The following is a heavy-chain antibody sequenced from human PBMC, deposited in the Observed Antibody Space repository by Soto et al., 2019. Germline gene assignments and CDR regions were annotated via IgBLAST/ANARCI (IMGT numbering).Heavy chain of an antibody. J-gene: IGHJ6*02. CDR3: ARHRGAYSSSSAVHYYYGMDV. D-gene: IGHD6-6*01. CDR1: GYTFTSYY. Sequence: QVQLVQSGAEVKKPGASVKVSCKASGYTFTSYYMHWVRQAPGQGLEWMGIINPSGGSTSYAQKFQGRVTMTRDTSTSTVYMELSSLRSEDTAVYYCARHRGAYSSSSAVHYYYGMDVWGQGTTVTVSS. V-gene: IGHV1-46*01. CDR2: INPSGGST.